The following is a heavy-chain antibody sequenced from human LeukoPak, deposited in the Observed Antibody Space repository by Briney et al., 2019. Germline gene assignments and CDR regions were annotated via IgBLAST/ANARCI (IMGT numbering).Heavy chain of an antibody. Sequence: ASVKVSFKASGYTFTSYGISWVRQAPGQGLEWMGWISAYNGNTNYAQKLQGRVTMTTDTSTSTAYMELRSLRSDDTAVYYCARDPQRSKYSSSPRGSYYYGMDVWGQGTTVTVSS. J-gene: IGHJ6*02. CDR1: GYTFTSYG. V-gene: IGHV1-18*01. CDR2: ISAYNGNT. CDR3: ARDPQRSKYSSSPRGSYYYGMDV. D-gene: IGHD6-6*01.